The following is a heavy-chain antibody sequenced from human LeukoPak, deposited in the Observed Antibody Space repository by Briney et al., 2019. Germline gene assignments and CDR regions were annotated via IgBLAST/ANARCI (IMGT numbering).Heavy chain of an antibody. V-gene: IGHV3-48*04. CDR3: AREATGITGTSCWFDP. D-gene: IGHD1-7*01. Sequence: GGSLRLSCAASGFTFSGYWMTWVRQAPGKGLEWVSYISSSGSTIYYADSVKGRFTISRDNAKNSLYLQMNSLRAEDTAVYYCAREATGITGTSCWFDPWGQGTLVTVSS. J-gene: IGHJ5*02. CDR2: ISSSGSTI. CDR1: GFTFSGYW.